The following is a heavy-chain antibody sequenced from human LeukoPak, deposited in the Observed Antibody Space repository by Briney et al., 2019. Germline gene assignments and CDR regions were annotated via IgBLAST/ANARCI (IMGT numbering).Heavy chain of an antibody. CDR1: GDSVSNSY. CDR2: TSYSGST. J-gene: IGHJ6*02. V-gene: IGHV4-59*08. CDR3: ARTVSGDYYGMDV. D-gene: IGHD1-26*01. Sequence: PSETLSLTCTVSGDSVSNSYWSWVRQPPGKGLEWIGYTSYSGSTNYNPSLKSRVTMSVDTSKDQFCLRLISVTAADTAVYYCARTVSGDYYGMDVWGQGTTVTVSS.